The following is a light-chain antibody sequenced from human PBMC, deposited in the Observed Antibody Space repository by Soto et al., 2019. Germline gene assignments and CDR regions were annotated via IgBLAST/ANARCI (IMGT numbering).Light chain of an antibody. CDR3: MQALQTPWT. CDR2: LGS. Sequence: DIVMTQSPLSLPVTPGEPASISCRSSQSLLYSNGYNYLDWSLQKPGQSPQLLIYLGSNRTAGVPDRFSGSGSGTDFTLKISRVEAEDVGLYYCMQALQTPWTFGQGTKVEIK. CDR1: QSLLYSNGYNY. J-gene: IGKJ1*01. V-gene: IGKV2-28*01.